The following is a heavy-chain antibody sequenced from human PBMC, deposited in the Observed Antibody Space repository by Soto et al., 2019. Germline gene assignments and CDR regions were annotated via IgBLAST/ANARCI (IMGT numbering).Heavy chain of an antibody. CDR2: MYYSGST. D-gene: IGHD6-13*01. J-gene: IGHJ4*02. V-gene: IGHV4-31*03. CDR3: ARGGIAAAAPPDY. Sequence: SETLSLTCTVSGGSISSGGYYWSWIRQHPGKGLEWIGYMYYSGSTYYNPSLKSRVTISVDTSKNQFSLKLSSVTAADTAVYYCARGGIAAAAPPDYWGQGTLVTVSS. CDR1: GGSISSGGYY.